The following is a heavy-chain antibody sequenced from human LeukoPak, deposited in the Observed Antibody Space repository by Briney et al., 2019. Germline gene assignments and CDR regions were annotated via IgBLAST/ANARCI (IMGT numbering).Heavy chain of an antibody. CDR1: GFTFSSYA. V-gene: IGHV3-30-3*01. CDR3: ARGGRWLQSGLDY. Sequence: GGSLRLSCAASGFTFSSYAMHWVRQAPGKGLEWAAVISYDGSNKYYADSVKGRFTISRDNSKNTLYLQMNSLRAEDTAVYYCARGGRWLQSGLDYWGQGTLVTVSS. J-gene: IGHJ4*02. CDR2: ISYDGSNK. D-gene: IGHD5-12*01.